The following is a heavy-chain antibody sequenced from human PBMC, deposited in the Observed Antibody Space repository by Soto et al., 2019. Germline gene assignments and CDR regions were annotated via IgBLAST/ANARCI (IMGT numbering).Heavy chain of an antibody. Sequence: EVQLLEAGGGLVQPGGSLRLSCAASGFTFSTSSRSWVRQAPGKGLEWVSAISGDSGAIYYADSVKVRFTISRDNSRDTLYLQMNSLRAEDTALYFCARGGRFPFGFDYWGQGTLISVSS. CDR1: GFTFSTSS. CDR2: ISGDSGAI. V-gene: IGHV3-23*01. CDR3: ARGGRFPFGFDY. D-gene: IGHD3-10*01. J-gene: IGHJ4*02.